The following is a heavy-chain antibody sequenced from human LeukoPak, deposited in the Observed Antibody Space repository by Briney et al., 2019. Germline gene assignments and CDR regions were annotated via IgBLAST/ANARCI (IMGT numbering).Heavy chain of an antibody. V-gene: IGHV3-30*02. CDR1: GFTFSSYG. Sequence: GGSLRLSCAAPGFTFSSYGMHWVRQAPGKGLEWVAFIRYDGSNKYYADSAKGRFTISRDNSKNTLYLQMNSLRAEDTVVYYCAKETTPNGGVDYFDYWGQGTLVTVSS. CDR2: IRYDGSNK. D-gene: IGHD4-11*01. J-gene: IGHJ4*02. CDR3: AKETTPNGGVDYFDY.